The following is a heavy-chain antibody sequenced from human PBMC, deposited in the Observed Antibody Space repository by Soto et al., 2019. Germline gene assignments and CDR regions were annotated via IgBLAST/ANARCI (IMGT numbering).Heavy chain of an antibody. Sequence: ESGGGLVKPGGSLTLSCAASGFTFSSYSMNWVRQAPGKGLEWVSSISSSSRHIYYADSVKGRFTISRDNAKNSLYLQMNSLRAEDTAMYFCARDTSDLWEPDQYFPHWGQGTLVAVSS. V-gene: IGHV3-21*01. J-gene: IGHJ1*01. CDR1: GFTFSSYS. CDR2: ISSSSRHI. D-gene: IGHD1-26*01. CDR3: ARDTSDLWEPDQYFPH.